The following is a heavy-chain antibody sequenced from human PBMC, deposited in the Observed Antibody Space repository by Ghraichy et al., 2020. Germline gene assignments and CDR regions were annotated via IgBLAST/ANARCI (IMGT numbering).Heavy chain of an antibody. CDR1: GFTFSSYA. J-gene: IGHJ6*02. Sequence: GGSLRLSCAASGFTFSSYAMHWVRQAPGKGLEWVAVISYDGSNKYYADSVKGRFTIFRDNSKNTLYLQMNSLRAEETHVYYCVRGDIVVVVPFYYYGMEVWSHGTTVPGS. D-gene: IGHD2-15*01. CDR3: VRGDIVVVVPFYYYGMEV. CDR2: ISYDGSNK. V-gene: IGHV3-30*04.